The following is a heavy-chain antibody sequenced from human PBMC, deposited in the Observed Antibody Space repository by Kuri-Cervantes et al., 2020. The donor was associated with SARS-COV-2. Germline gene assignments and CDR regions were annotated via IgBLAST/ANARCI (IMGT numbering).Heavy chain of an antibody. CDR2: MYHSGST. V-gene: IGHV4-38-2*01. J-gene: IGHJ3*01. D-gene: IGHD3-3*01. Sequence: SQTLSLTCAVSGYSINSGYYWGWIRQSPGKGLEWIGSMYHSGSTTYNPFLKSRVTISVDTSKNQFSLMLTSVTAADTAVYYCVRIPPGHITVFGVVIPAAFDVWGQGTMVTVSS. CDR1: GYSINSGYY. CDR3: VRIPPGHITVFGVVIPAAFDV.